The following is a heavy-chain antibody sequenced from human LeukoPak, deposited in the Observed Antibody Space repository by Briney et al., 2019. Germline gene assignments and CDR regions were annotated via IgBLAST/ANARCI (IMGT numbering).Heavy chain of an antibody. CDR2: IYYSGTT. V-gene: IGHV4-30-4*01. CDR3: TRAYWIGFHFDS. D-gene: IGHD3-3*01. Sequence: SQTLSLTCSVSGGSISSGDYFWTWIRQPPGKGLEYIGYIYYSGTTYYNPSFKSRITMSVDMSANQFSLRLTSVSAADTAVYYCTRAYWIGFHFDSWGQGILVSVSS. J-gene: IGHJ4*02. CDR1: GGSISSGDYF.